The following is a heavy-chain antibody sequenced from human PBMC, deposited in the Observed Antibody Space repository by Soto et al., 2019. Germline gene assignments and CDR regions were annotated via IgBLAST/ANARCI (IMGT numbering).Heavy chain of an antibody. J-gene: IGHJ3*02. CDR3: ARPDYGDSLRAFDI. V-gene: IGHV4-39*01. CDR2: IYYSGST. D-gene: IGHD4-17*01. Sequence: SETLSLTCTVSGGSISSSSYYWGWIRQPPGKGLEWIGSIYYSGSTYYNPSLKSRVTISVDTSKNQFSLKLSSVTAADTAVYYCARPDYGDSLRAFDIWGQGTMVTVSS. CDR1: GGSISSSSYY.